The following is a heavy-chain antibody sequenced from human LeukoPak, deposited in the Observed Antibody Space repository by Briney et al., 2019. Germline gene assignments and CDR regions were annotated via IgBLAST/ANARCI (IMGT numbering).Heavy chain of an antibody. CDR2: IYYSGST. D-gene: IGHD3-22*01. CDR1: GGSISSYY. Sequence: SETLSLTCTVSGGSISSYYWSWIRQPPGKGLEWIGYIYYSGSTNYNPSLKSRVTISVDTSKNQFSLKLSSVTAADTAVYYCARQPSYYCDSSVNWFDPWGQGTLVTVSS. J-gene: IGHJ5*02. V-gene: IGHV4-59*01. CDR3: ARQPSYYCDSSVNWFDP.